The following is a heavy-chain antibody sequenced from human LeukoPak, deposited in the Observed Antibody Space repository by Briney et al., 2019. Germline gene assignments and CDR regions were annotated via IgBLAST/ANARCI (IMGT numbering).Heavy chain of an antibody. CDR2: INHSGITI. D-gene: IGHD4-17*01. V-gene: IGHV3-48*03. Sequence: AGSLRLSCAASGFTFSSYEMNWVRQGPGKGLEWVSYINHSGITIYYADSVKGRFTISRDNAKNSLYLQMDSLRAEDTALYYCARDYDYGDYPGYWGQGTLVTVSS. CDR1: GFTFSSYE. CDR3: ARDYDYGDYPGY. J-gene: IGHJ4*02.